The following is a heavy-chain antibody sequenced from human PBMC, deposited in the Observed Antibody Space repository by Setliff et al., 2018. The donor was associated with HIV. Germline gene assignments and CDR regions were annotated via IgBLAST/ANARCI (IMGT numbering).Heavy chain of an antibody. D-gene: IGHD2-21*02. V-gene: IGHV4-61*02. CDR1: GGSLSSGTYY. CDR2: IYNSGST. Sequence: SETLSLTCTVPGGSLSSGTYYWNWIRQPAGKGLEWIGRIYNSGSTNYSPSLKSRVTISVDTSKNQFSLKLSSVTAADTAVYYCARHDGTYCGGDCYLLGYFDLWGRGTLVTVSS. J-gene: IGHJ2*01. CDR3: ARHDGTYCGGDCYLLGYFDL.